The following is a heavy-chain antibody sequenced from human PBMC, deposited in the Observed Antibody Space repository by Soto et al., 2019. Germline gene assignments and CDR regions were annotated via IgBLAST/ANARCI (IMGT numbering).Heavy chain of an antibody. V-gene: IGHV3-30-3*01. CDR1: GFTFSSYA. CDR3: ASTYCSSTSCYRYYYYGMDV. D-gene: IGHD2-2*01. J-gene: IGHJ6*02. Sequence: GGSLRLSCAASGFTFSSYAMHWVRQAPGKGLEWVAVISYDGSNKYYADSVKGRFTISRDNSKNTLYLQMNSLRAEDTAVYYCASTYCSSTSCYRYYYYGMDVWGQGTTVTVSS. CDR2: ISYDGSNK.